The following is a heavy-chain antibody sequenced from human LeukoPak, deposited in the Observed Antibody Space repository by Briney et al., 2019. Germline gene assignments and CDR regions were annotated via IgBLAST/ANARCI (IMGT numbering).Heavy chain of an antibody. CDR1: GYSISTGYY. Sequence: SETLSLTCTVSGYSISTGYYWGWIRQPPGKGLEWIATIYHTGSTFYNPSLKSRVTISLDTSKNQFSLGLSSVTAADTAVYYCARAHTYGSGSYVDYWGQGTLVTVSS. CDR3: ARAHTYGSGSYVDY. J-gene: IGHJ4*02. D-gene: IGHD3-10*01. V-gene: IGHV4-38-2*02. CDR2: IYHTGST.